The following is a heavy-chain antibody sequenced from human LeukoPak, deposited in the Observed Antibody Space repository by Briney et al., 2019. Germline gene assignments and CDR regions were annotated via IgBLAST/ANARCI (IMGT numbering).Heavy chain of an antibody. V-gene: IGHV4-61*02. J-gene: IGHJ4*02. CDR1: GGSISSGSYY. D-gene: IGHD2-8*02. CDR2: IYTSGST. Sequence: PSQTLSLTCTVSGGSISSGSYYSSWIRQPAGKGLEWNGRIYTSGSTNYNPSLKSRVTISVHTSKNQFSLKLSSVTAADTAVYYCAREKTGGVEYYFDYWGQGTLVTVSS. CDR3: AREKTGGVEYYFDY.